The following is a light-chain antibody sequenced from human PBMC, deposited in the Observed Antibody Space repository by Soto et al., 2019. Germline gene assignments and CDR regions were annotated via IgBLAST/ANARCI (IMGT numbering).Light chain of an antibody. CDR1: QSVSSSY. CDR2: GAS. Sequence: EIVLTQSPGTLSLSPGERATLTCRASQSVSSSYLAWYQQKLGQAPRLLIYGASSRATGIPDRFSGSGSGTDFTLTISRLEPEDFAVYYCPQYGSLPWTFGQGTKVEIK. V-gene: IGKV3-20*01. CDR3: PQYGSLPWT. J-gene: IGKJ1*01.